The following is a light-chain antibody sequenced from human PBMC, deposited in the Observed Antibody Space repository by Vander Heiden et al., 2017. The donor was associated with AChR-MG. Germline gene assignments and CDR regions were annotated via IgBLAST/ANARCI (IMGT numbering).Light chain of an antibody. CDR1: QSVSSK. Sequence: EIVMTPSPATLSVSPGERVTLSCRASQSVSSKLAWYQQKPGQAPRLLIYGALTRATDIPDRFSGDGSGTEFTLTISSLQSEDFAVYHCQQYYTWPSWTFGQGTKVEIK. CDR3: QQYYTWPSWT. V-gene: IGKV3-15*01. CDR2: GAL. J-gene: IGKJ1*01.